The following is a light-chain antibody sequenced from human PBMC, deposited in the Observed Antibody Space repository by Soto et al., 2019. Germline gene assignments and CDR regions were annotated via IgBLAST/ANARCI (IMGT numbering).Light chain of an antibody. CDR2: VGS. CDR1: QSLLHSNGYNF. CDR3: MQARQPPYT. V-gene: IGKV2-28*01. Sequence: DIVMTQSPPTLPVTPGEPASISCRSSQSLLHSNGYNFLDWYLQKPGQSPQLLIYVGSNRPSGVPDRFRGSGSVTDFTLKISRVEAEDVGIYYCMQARQPPYTFGQGTTLEIK. J-gene: IGKJ2*01.